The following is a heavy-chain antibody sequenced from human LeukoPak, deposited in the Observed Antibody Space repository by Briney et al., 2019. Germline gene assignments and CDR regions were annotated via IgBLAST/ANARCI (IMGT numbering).Heavy chain of an antibody. CDR2: IYSSGYT. J-gene: IGHJ4*02. CDR1: GGAIRSHY. CDR3: ARGEHSVDS. D-gene: IGHD1/OR15-1a*01. Sequence: PSETLSLTCTVSGGAIRSHYWHWIRQPAGKGLEWIGRIYSSGYTNDNPFLKSRITMSGDMTKNQFSLRLNSVTAADTAVYYCARGEHSVDSWGQGMLVTVSS. V-gene: IGHV4-4*07.